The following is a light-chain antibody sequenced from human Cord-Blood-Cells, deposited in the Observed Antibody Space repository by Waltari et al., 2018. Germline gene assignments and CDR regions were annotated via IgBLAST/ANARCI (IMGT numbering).Light chain of an antibody. V-gene: IGLV6-57*02. Sequence: FMLTQPHSVSESPGKTVTISCTGSSGRIASNYVQWYQQRPGSPPTTVIYEANQRPSGVPDRFSGSIDSSSNSASLTISGLKTEDEADYYCQSYDSSTVVFGGGTKLTVL. J-gene: IGLJ2*01. CDR2: EAN. CDR3: QSYDSSTVV. CDR1: SGRIASNY.